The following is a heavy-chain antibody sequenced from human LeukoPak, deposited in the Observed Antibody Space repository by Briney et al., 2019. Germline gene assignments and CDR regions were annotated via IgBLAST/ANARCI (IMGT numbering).Heavy chain of an antibody. J-gene: IGHJ4*02. CDR1: GGSFSGYY. Sequence: SETLSLTCAVYGGSFSGYYWSWIRQPPGKGLEWIGYIYYSGSTYYNPSLKSRVTISVDTSKNQFSLKLSSVTAADTAVYYCARQKIVDTAMYYWGQGTLVTVSS. D-gene: IGHD5-18*01. V-gene: IGHV4-30-4*01. CDR3: ARQKIVDTAMYY. CDR2: IYYSGST.